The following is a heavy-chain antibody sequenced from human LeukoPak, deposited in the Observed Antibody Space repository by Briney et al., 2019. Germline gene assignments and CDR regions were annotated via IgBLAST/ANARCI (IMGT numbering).Heavy chain of an antibody. D-gene: IGHD3-10*01. V-gene: IGHV3-30-3*01. CDR2: ISYDETNT. J-gene: IGHJ4*02. CDR3: ARDTHLWFGDLFDY. CDR1: GFISSSYA. Sequence: PGGSLRLTCAASGFISSSYAMHWVRQAPGTGLEWVALISYDETNTYYADSVKGRFTISRDNAKNSLYLQMNSLRAEDTAVYYCARDTHLWFGDLFDYWGQGTLVTVSS.